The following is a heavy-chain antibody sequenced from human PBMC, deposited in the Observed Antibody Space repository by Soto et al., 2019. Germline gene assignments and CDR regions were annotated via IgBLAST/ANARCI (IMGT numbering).Heavy chain of an antibody. CDR1: GGTFSSYA. D-gene: IGHD2-15*01. J-gene: IGHJ6*02. CDR3: ARDNQTNCSGGSCYSVPYYYGTDV. Sequence: QVQLVQSGAEVKKPGSSVKVSCKASGGTFSSYAISWVRQAPGQGLEWMGGIIPIFGTANYAQKFQGRVTITADESTSTAYMELSSLRSEDTAVYYCARDNQTNCSGGSCYSVPYYYGTDVWGQGTTVTVSS. CDR2: IIPIFGTA. V-gene: IGHV1-69*12.